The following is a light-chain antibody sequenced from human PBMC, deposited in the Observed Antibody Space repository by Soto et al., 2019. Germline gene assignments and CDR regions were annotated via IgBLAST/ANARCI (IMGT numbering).Light chain of an antibody. J-gene: IGKJ3*01. CDR3: QQSYNTPFT. Sequence: DLQMTQSPSSLSASVRDRVTITCRASQSISNYLNWYQQTPGTAPKLLIHAASNLQSGVPSRFSGNGSETDFTLTISSLQPEDFATYYCQQSYNTPFTFGPGTKVDLK. CDR2: AAS. V-gene: IGKV1-39*01. CDR1: QSISNY.